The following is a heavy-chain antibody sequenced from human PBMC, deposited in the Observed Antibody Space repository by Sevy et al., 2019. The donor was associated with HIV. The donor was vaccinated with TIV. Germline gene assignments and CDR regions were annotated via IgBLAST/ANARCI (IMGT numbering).Heavy chain of an antibody. J-gene: IGHJ6*02. CDR2: IIPIFGTA. CDR3: AREYYDFWSGYYYYYGMDV. D-gene: IGHD3-3*01. V-gene: IGHV1-69*13. Sequence: ASVKVSCKASGGTFSSYAISWVRQAPGQGLEWRGGIIPIFGTANYAQKFQGRVTITADESTSTAYMELSSLRSEDTAVYYCAREYYDFWSGYYYYYGMDVWGQGTTVTVSS. CDR1: GGTFSSYA.